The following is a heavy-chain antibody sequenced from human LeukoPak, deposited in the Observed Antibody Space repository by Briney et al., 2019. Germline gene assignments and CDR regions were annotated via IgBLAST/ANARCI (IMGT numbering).Heavy chain of an antibody. CDR1: GFTVSSNY. V-gene: IGHV3-66*01. Sequence: GGSLRLSCAASGFTVSSNYMSWVRQAPGKGLEWVSVIYSGGSTYYADSVKGRFTISRDNSRNTLYLQMNSLRAEDTAVYYCARSSGSRPLDPWGQGTLVTVSS. CDR3: ARSSGSRPLDP. CDR2: IYSGGST. D-gene: IGHD6-25*01. J-gene: IGHJ5*02.